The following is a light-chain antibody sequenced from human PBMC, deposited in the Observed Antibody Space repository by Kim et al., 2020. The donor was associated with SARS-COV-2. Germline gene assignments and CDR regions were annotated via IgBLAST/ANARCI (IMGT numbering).Light chain of an antibody. J-gene: IGLJ2*01. V-gene: IGLV3-9*01. CDR2: RDS. Sequence: SYELTQPLSVSVALGQTARMTCGGDNIEKRNVHWYQQRPGQAPILVIYRDSKRPSGIPERVSGSNSGITATLTISRVQAGDEADYYCQVWDGRAVVFGGGTQLTVL. CDR1: NIEKRN. CDR3: QVWDGRAVV.